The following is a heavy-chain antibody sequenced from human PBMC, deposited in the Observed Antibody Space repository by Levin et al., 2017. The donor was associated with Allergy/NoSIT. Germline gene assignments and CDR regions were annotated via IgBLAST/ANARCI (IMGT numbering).Heavy chain of an antibody. CDR3: ARDQDDDSSGHRQGFDY. CDR1: GFTFNTYG. Sequence: GESLKISCAASGFTFNTYGMKGVRQAPGKGLEGGGLIWEEGSNKYYADSVKGRFTISRDNSKNTLYLQMNSLRAEDTAVYYCARDQDDDSSGHRQGFDYWGQGTLVPVSS. CDR2: IWEEGSNK. V-gene: IGHV3-33*01. D-gene: IGHD3-22*01. J-gene: IGHJ4*02.